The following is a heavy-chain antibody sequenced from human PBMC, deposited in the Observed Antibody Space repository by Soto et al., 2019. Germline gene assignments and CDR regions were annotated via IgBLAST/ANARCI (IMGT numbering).Heavy chain of an antibody. CDR2: IWYDGSNK. CDR1: GFTFSSYG. J-gene: IGHJ4*02. CDR3: ARDQGQNQYYDSSGYYPYYFDY. D-gene: IGHD3-22*01. V-gene: IGHV3-33*01. Sequence: PGGSLRLSCAASGFTFSSYGMHWVRQAPGKGLEWVAVIWYDGSNKYYADSVKGRFTISRDNSKNTLYLQMNSLRAEDTAVYYCARDQGQNQYYDSSGYYPYYFDYWGQGTLVTVSS.